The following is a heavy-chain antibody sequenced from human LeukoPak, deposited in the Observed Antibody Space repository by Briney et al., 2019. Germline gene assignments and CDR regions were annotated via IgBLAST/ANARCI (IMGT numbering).Heavy chain of an antibody. CDR1: GYSFTNYW. Sequence: GESLKISCKGSGYSFTNYWIAWVRQMPGKGLEWLGIIYPDDSVTRYSPSFQGQVTISADRSISTAYLQWSSLKASDTAMYYCAGLSTFPDLWGQGTLVTVSS. CDR2: IYPDDSVT. V-gene: IGHV5-51*01. D-gene: IGHD2/OR15-2a*01. J-gene: IGHJ4*02. CDR3: AGLSTFPDL.